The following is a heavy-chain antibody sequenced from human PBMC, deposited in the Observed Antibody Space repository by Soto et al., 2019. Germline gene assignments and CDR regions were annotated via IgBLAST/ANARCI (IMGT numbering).Heavy chain of an antibody. CDR2: IYWDDSK. J-gene: IGHJ4*02. Sequence: QITLKESGPTLVKPTQTLTLTCTFSGFSLSTNGVGVGWIRQPPGQALEWLALIYWDDSKEYSPSLKSRLTITKYTSRNQVVLTMTNMDPVDTATYYCAKKGGGDYILGYWGQGTLVTVSS. D-gene: IGHD4-17*01. CDR1: GFSLSTNGVG. CDR3: AKKGGGDYILGY. V-gene: IGHV2-5*02.